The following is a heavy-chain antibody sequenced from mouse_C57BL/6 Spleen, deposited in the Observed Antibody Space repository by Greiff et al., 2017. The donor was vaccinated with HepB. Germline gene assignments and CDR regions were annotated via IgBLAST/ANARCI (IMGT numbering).Heavy chain of an antibody. D-gene: IGHD1-1*01. CDR2: INPSNGGT. V-gene: IGHV1-53*01. Sequence: VQLQQPGTELVKPGASVKLSCKASGYTFTSYWMHWVKQRPGQGLEWIGNINPSNGGTNYNEKFKSKATLTVDKYSSAAYMQLSSLTSEDSAVYYCARLSSSWYFDVWGTGTTVTVSS. CDR1: GYTFTSYW. J-gene: IGHJ1*03. CDR3: ARLSSSWYFDV.